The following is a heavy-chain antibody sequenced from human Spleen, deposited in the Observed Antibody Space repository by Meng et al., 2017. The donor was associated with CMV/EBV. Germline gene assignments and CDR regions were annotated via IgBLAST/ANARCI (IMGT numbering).Heavy chain of an antibody. CDR3: AFYVWGSYRSAPFDY. CDR2: INHSGST. V-gene: IGHV4-34*01. CDR1: GGSFSGYY. Sequence: QGQLQQWGAGLLKPSETLSLTCAVYGGSFSGYYWSWIRQPPGKGLEWIGEINHSGSTNYNPSLKSRVTISVDTSKNQFSLKLSSVTAADTAVYYCAFYVWGSYRSAPFDYWGQGTLVTVSS. D-gene: IGHD3-16*02. J-gene: IGHJ4*02.